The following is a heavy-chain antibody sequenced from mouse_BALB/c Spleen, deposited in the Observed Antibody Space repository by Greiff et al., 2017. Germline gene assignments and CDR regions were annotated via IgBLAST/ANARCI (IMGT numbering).Heavy chain of an antibody. V-gene: IGHV1S137*01. Sequence: QVQLQQSGPELVKPGASVRISCKASGYTFTSYYIHWVKQRPGQGLEWIGVISTYYGNTNYNQKFKGKATMTVDKSSSTAYMELARLTSEDSAIYYCARSRDYAFYAMDYWGQGTSVTVSS. J-gene: IGHJ4*01. CDR3: ARSRDYAFYAMDY. CDR1: GYTFTSYY. D-gene: IGHD2-4*01. CDR2: ISTYYGNT.